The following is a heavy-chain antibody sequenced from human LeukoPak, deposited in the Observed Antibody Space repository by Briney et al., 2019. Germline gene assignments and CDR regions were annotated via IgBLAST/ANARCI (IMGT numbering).Heavy chain of an antibody. CDR2: INHSGST. D-gene: IGHD2-2*01. V-gene: IGHV4-34*01. CDR3: ARDGSVVVPAAMGAFDI. J-gene: IGHJ3*02. CDR1: GGSLSGYY. Sequence: SETLSLTCAVYGGSLSGYYWSWIRQPPGKGLEWIGEINHSGSTNYNPSLKSRVTISVDTSKNQFSLKLSSVTAADTAVYYCARDGSVVVPAAMGAFDIWGQGTMVTVSS.